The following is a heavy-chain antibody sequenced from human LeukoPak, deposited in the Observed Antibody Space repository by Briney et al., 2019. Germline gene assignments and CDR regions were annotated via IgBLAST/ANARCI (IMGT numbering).Heavy chain of an antibody. CDR2: ISSSSSYI. CDR3: ARDQTEDLDY. J-gene: IGHJ4*02. CDR1: GFTFSGYS. V-gene: IGHV3-21*01. Sequence: GGSLRLSCAASGFTFSGYSMNWVRQAPGKGLEWVSSISSSSSYIYYADSVKGRFTISRDNAKNSLYLQMNSLRAEDTAVYYCARDQTEDLDYWGQGTLVTVSS. D-gene: IGHD1-14*01.